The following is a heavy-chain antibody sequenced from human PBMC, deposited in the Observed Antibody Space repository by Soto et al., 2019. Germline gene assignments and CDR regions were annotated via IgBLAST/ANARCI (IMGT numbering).Heavy chain of an antibody. V-gene: IGHV1-69*01. CDR3: ARVTEGVRGVINWFDP. Sequence: QVQLEQSGAEVKKPGSSVKLSCKTSGGPFSTSGFTWVRQAPGEGLEWMGGIIPIFGTSNAAQKFQGRVTITADESTSTIYMELSSLKSEDTAVYYCARVTEGVRGVINWFDPWGQGTLVTVSS. CDR2: IIPIFGTS. CDR1: GGPFSTSG. D-gene: IGHD3-10*01. J-gene: IGHJ5*02.